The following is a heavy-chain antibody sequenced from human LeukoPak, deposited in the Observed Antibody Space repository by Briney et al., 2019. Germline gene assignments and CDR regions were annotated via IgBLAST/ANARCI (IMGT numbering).Heavy chain of an antibody. Sequence: PGGSLRLSCVASGFSFNNFGMTWVRQPPGKGLEWVSSISGSGGNTYYADSVKGRFTISRDTSKSTLYLQINSLGSEDTAVYYCAKSRTKYGDSLVDYWGQGTLVTVSS. D-gene: IGHD4-17*01. V-gene: IGHV3-23*01. J-gene: IGHJ4*02. CDR2: ISGSGGNT. CDR3: AKSRTKYGDSLVDY. CDR1: GFSFNNFG.